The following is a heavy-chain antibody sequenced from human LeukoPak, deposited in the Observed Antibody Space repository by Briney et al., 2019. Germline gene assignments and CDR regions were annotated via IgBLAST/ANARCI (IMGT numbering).Heavy chain of an antibody. CDR2: ISYDGSNK. D-gene: IGHD6-6*01. CDR3: ASSAPYSSSPIDY. J-gene: IGHJ4*02. V-gene: IGHV3-30-3*01. Sequence: GGSLRLSCVASGFTFSSYAMHWVRQAPGKGLEWVAVISYDGSNKYYADSVKGRFTISRDNSKNTLYLQMNSLRAEDMAVYYCASSAPYSSSPIDYWGQGTLVTVSS. CDR1: GFTFSSYA.